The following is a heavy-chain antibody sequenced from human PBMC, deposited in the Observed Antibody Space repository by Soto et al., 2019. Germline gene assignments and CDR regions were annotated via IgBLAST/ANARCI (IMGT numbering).Heavy chain of an antibody. CDR2: ISYDGSNK. CDR1: GFTFSSYG. J-gene: IGHJ4*02. D-gene: IGHD6-19*01. Sequence: PGGSLRLSCAASGFTFSSYGMHWVRQAPGKGLEWVAVISYDGSNKYYADSVKGRFTISRDNSKNTLYLQMNSLRAEDTAVYYCAKDSHPRRPLRSSGWYNYWGQGTLVTVSS. V-gene: IGHV3-30*18. CDR3: AKDSHPRRPLRSSGWYNY.